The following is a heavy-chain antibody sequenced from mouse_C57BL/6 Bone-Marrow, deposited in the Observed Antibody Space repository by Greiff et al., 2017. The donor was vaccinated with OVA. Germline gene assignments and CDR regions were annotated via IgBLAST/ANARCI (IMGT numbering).Heavy chain of an antibody. CDR3: ARLYDGYYGEFAY. CDR1: GYTFTNYW. CDR2: IYPGGGYT. Sequence: VQLQQSGAELVRPGTSVKMSCKASGYTFTNYWIGWAKQRPGHGLEWIGDIYPGGGYTNYNEKFKGKATLTADKSSSTAYMQFSSLTSEDSAIYYCARLYDGYYGEFAYWGQGTLVTVSA. V-gene: IGHV1-63*01. D-gene: IGHD2-3*01. J-gene: IGHJ3*01.